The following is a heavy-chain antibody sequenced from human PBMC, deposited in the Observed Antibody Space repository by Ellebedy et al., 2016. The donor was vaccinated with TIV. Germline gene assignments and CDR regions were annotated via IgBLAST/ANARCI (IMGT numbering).Heavy chain of an antibody. J-gene: IGHJ6*03. CDR1: GFTFSTYG. Sequence: GGSLRLXXAASGFTFSTYGMTWVRQAPGKGLEWVSSISRTSRWTNHADSVKGRFTISRDNSQNTLYLQMNSLRAEDTAVYYCAKVKSRGVGYCPNGVCADYYYYYYMDVWGKGTTVTVSS. V-gene: IGHV3-23*01. D-gene: IGHD2-8*01. CDR2: ISRTSRWT. CDR3: AKVKSRGVGYCPNGVCADYYYYYYMDV.